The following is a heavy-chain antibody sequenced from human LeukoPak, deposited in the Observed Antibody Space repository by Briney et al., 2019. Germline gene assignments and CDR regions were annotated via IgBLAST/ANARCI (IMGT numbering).Heavy chain of an antibody. CDR2: IYPGDSDT. Sequence: GESLKISCKGSGYSFTSYWIGWVRQMPGKGLEWMGTIYPGDSDTRYSPSFQGQVTISVDNSINTAYLQWNSLRASDTATYYCARVLGHSRRNPFDSWGQGTLVTVSS. D-gene: IGHD4-11*01. V-gene: IGHV5-51*01. CDR3: ARVLGHSRRNPFDS. CDR1: GYSFTSYW. J-gene: IGHJ5*01.